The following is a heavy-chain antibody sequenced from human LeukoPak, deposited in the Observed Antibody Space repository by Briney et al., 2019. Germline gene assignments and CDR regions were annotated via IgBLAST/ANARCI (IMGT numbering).Heavy chain of an antibody. V-gene: IGHV3-30*04. CDR3: ARTYSSGYRDFDY. D-gene: IGHD6-19*01. CDR1: GFTFSNFA. J-gene: IGHJ4*02. Sequence: GGSLRLSCAASGFTFSNFAMHWVRQAPGEGLEWVAVISYDGSNKYYADSVKGRFTISRDNSESTLYLQMNSPRADDTAVYYCARTYSSGYRDFDYWGQGTLVTVSS. CDR2: ISYDGSNK.